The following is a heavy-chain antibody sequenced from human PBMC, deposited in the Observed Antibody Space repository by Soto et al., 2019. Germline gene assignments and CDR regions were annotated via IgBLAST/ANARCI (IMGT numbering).Heavy chain of an antibody. Sequence: QVQLKESGPGLVKPSETLSLTCSVSGGSISTDRWTWIRQPPGKGLEWIGYLYNSGSPKYNPSLKSRVTISVDTSKNHFSLRLSSVTAPDTAIYYCARYYCNAGSCYCDYWGQGTLVTVSS. D-gene: IGHD2-15*01. CDR1: GGSISTDR. J-gene: IGHJ4*02. CDR2: LYNSGSP. CDR3: ARYYCNAGSCYCDY. V-gene: IGHV4-59*01.